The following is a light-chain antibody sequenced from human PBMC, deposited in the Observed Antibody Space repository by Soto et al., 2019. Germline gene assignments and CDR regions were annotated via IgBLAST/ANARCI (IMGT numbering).Light chain of an antibody. CDR2: QDS. J-gene: IGLJ2*01. CDR1: KLGDKY. CDR3: QAWDSSTPRVV. V-gene: IGLV3-1*01. Sequence: SYELTQPPSVSVSPGQTASITCSGDKLGDKYACWYQQKPGQSPVLVIYQDSKRPSGIPERFSGSNSGNTATLTISGTQAMDEADYYCQAWDSSTPRVVFGGGTQRPS.